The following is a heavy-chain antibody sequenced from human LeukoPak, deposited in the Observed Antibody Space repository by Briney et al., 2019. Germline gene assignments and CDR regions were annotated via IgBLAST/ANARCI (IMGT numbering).Heavy chain of an antibody. CDR1: GFTFSSYW. J-gene: IGHJ4*02. CDR3: ARDWVPREQWLIPFDY. D-gene: IGHD6-19*01. V-gene: IGHV3-7*03. CDR2: IKQDGSEK. Sequence: GGSLRLSCAASGFTFSSYWMSWVRQAPGKGLEWVANIKQDGSEKYYVDSVKGRFTISRDNAKNSLYLQMNSLGAEDTAVYYCARDWVPREQWLIPFDYWGQGTLVTVSS.